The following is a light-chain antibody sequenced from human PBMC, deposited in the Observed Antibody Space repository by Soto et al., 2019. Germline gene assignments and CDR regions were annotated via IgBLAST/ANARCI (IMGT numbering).Light chain of an antibody. J-gene: IGLJ1*01. CDR1: SSDVDNY. CDR3: NSYTGSSTPYV. V-gene: IGLV2-14*03. CDR2: DVS. Sequence: QSVLTQPASVSGSPGQSITISCTGTSSDVDNYVSWYQQHPGKAPKLMIYDVSNRPSGVSNRFSGSKSGNTASLTISGLQAEDEADYYCNSYTGSSTPYVFGTGTKLTVL.